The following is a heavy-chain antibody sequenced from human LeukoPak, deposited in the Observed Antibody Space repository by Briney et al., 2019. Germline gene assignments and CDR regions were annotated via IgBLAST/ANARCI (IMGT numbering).Heavy chain of an antibody. CDR1: GFTFCSYS. V-gene: IGHV3-21*01. J-gene: IGHJ6*04. CDR2: IISSSSYI. Sequence: GGALRLSCAASGFTFCSYSKNWGRPAPGEGLEWVSYIISSSSYIYYADSVKGRFTISRDNAKNSLYLQMNSLRAEDTAVYYCARDLSSSWSRRYYYGMDVWRKGTTVSVP. D-gene: IGHD6-13*01. CDR3: ARDLSSSWSRRYYYGMDV.